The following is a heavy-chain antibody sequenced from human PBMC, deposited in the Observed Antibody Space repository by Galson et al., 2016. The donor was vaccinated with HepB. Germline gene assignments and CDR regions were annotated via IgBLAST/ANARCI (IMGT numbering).Heavy chain of an antibody. CDR1: GYTFPNYG. CDR2: ISHYNDIR. V-gene: IGHV1-18*01. CDR3: ARAVDYDTRGHSPPYYFDH. D-gene: IGHD3-22*01. Sequence: SVKVSCKASGYTFPNYGIAWLRQAPGQGLDWVAWISHYNDIRESGPMVQGRVTLTTDPSTDTAFMELMSLRSDDTAVYYCARAVDYDTRGHSPPYYFDHWGQGSLVTVSS. J-gene: IGHJ4*02.